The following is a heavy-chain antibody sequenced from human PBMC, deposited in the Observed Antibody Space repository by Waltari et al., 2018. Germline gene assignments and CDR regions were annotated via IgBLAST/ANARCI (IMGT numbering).Heavy chain of an antibody. CDR1: GFTFSSYS. CDR3: ARDPRYCSSTSCHDY. J-gene: IGHJ4*02. D-gene: IGHD2-2*01. V-gene: IGHV3-21*01. Sequence: EVQLVESGGGLVKPGGSLRLSCAASGFTFSSYSMNWVRQAPGKGLEWVSSISSSSSYIYYADSVKGRLTSSRDNAKNSLYLQMNSLRAEDTAVYYCARDPRYCSSTSCHDYWGQGTLVTVSS. CDR2: ISSSSSYI.